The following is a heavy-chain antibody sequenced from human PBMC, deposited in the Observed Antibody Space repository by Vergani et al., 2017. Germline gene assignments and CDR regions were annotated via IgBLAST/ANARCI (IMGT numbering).Heavy chain of an antibody. Sequence: QVQLVESAGGVVQPGGSLRLSCAASGFTFSNFGMHWIRQAPGKGLEWLAYIGKDGIKTRYRDAVKGRLTVSRDNSKDILYLQMDSLRSEDTALYYCAKYVRHSTDGLSDSWGPGTLVTVSS. D-gene: IGHD3/OR15-3a*01. CDR1: GFTFSNFG. CDR2: IGKDGIKT. CDR3: AKYVRHSTDGLSDS. V-gene: IGHV3-30*02. J-gene: IGHJ4*02.